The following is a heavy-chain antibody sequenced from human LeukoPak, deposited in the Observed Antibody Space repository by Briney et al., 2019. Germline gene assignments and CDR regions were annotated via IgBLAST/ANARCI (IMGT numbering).Heavy chain of an antibody. J-gene: IGHJ6*03. CDR2: IYHSGST. CDR3: ASVRQVVSRMYNYYYMDV. CDR1: GGSISSSYW. D-gene: IGHD3-22*01. V-gene: IGHV4-4*02. Sequence: SETLSLTCGVSGGSISSSYWWSWVRQPPGKGLEWLGEIYHSGSTKYNPSLKSRVTISVDKSKNQFSLKLSSVTAADTAVYYCASVRQVVSRMYNYYYMDVWGKGTTVTVSS.